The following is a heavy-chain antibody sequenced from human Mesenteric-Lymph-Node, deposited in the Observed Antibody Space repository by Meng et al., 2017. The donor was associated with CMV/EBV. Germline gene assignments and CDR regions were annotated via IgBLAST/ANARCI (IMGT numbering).Heavy chain of an antibody. J-gene: IGHJ4*02. D-gene: IGHD3-3*01. CDR2: ITSSGGSRDTT. CDR1: FSSYA. Sequence: FSSYAMTWVRQAPGKGLEWVSGITSSGGSRDTTYYADSVKGRFTISRDDSKNTLYLQMNNLRAEDTAVYYCAKATLNYDFWTTTFDYWGQGTLVTVSS. V-gene: IGHV3-23*01. CDR3: AKATLNYDFWTTTFDY.